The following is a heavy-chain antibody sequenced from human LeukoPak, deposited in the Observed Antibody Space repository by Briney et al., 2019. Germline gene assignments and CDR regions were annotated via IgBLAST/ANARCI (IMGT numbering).Heavy chain of an antibody. D-gene: IGHD6-19*01. CDR3: ARGPGYSSGWYVLSVDY. Sequence: GGSLRLSCAASGFTYSSYAMHWVRQAPGKGLEWVAVISYDGSIKYYADSVKGRFTTSRDNSKNMLYLQMNSLSAEDTAVYYCARGPGYSSGWYVLSVDYWGQGTLVTVSS. CDR1: GFTYSSYA. V-gene: IGHV3-30-3*01. J-gene: IGHJ4*02. CDR2: ISYDGSIK.